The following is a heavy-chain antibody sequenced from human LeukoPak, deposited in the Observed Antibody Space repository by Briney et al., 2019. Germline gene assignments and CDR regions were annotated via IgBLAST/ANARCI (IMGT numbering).Heavy chain of an antibody. D-gene: IGHD6-19*01. CDR1: GFTFSSYW. J-gene: IGHJ4*02. CDR3: ARALDSLYSSGWPSAGY. V-gene: IGHV3-7*01. CDR2: IKHDGSEK. Sequence: GGSLRLSCTASGFTFSSYWMNWVRQAPGKGLEWVANIKHDGSEKYHVDSVKGRFTISRDNAKNFLYLQMNSLRAEDTAVYYCARALDSLYSSGWPSAGYWGQGTLVTVSS.